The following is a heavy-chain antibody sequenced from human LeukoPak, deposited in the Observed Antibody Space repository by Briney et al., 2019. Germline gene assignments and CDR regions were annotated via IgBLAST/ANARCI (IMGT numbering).Heavy chain of an antibody. CDR2: IYHSGST. D-gene: IGHD3-3*01. J-gene: IGHJ4*02. V-gene: IGHV4-30-4*01. CDR3: ARVSDFWSGYPFDY. Sequence: SETLSLTCTVSGGSISSGDYYWSWIRQPPGKGLEWIGYIYHSGSTYYNPSLKSRVTISVDRSKNQFSLKLSSVTAADTAVYYCARVSDFWSGYPFDYWGQGTLVTVSS. CDR1: GGSISSGDYY.